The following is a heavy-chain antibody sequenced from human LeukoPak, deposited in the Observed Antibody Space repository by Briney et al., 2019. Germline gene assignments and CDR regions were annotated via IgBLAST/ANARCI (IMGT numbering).Heavy chain of an antibody. D-gene: IGHD3-3*01. CDR2: ISPSGGRT. Sequence: GASVKVSCKASGYTFTGYYMHWVRQAPGQGLEWMGMISPSGGRTSYAQNFQDRVTMTWDTSTSTVYMELSSLRSEDTAVYYCARVTTIFGGLDTFDIWGQGTMVTVSS. CDR1: GYTFTGYY. CDR3: ARVTTIFGGLDTFDI. J-gene: IGHJ3*02. V-gene: IGHV1-46*01.